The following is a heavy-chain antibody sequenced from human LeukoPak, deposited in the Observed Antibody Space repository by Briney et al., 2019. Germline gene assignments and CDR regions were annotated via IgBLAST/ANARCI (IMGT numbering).Heavy chain of an antibody. Sequence: GGSLRLSCAASGFTFSSYAMHWVRQAPGKGLEWVAAISYDGSNKKYADSVKGRFTISRDNSKNMLYLQMNSLRAEDRTVYYCARGVRIAVAGYIDYWGQGTLVTVSS. CDR2: ISYDGSNK. V-gene: IGHV3-30*04. J-gene: IGHJ4*02. CDR3: ARGVRIAVAGYIDY. D-gene: IGHD6-19*01. CDR1: GFTFSSYA.